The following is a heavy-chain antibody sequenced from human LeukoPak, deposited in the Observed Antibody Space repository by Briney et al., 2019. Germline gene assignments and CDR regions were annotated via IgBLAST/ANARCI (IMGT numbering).Heavy chain of an antibody. D-gene: IGHD5-18*01. Sequence: GASVKVSCKXSGYTFTGYYMHWVRQAPGQGLEWMGRINPNSGGTNYAQKFQGRVTMTRDTSISTAYMELSRLRSDDTAVYYCARWGTAMGTTDYWGQGTLVTVSS. J-gene: IGHJ4*02. CDR2: INPNSGGT. CDR3: ARWGTAMGTTDY. V-gene: IGHV1-2*06. CDR1: GYTFTGYY.